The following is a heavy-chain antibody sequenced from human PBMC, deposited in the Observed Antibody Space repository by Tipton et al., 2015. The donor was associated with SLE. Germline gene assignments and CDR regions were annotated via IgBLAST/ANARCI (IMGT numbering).Heavy chain of an antibody. J-gene: IGHJ4*02. Sequence: VQLVQSGAEVKKPGESLKISCKGSGYSFATYWIAWVRQMPGKGLEWIGYVFSSGTTYYNPSLQGRLSMSLDTSKNQLSLQLSSVTSADTAVYYCARYFYDSSGVCLFDLWGQGTLVTVSS. CDR3: ARYFYDSSGVCLFDL. CDR1: GYSFATYW. D-gene: IGHD3-22*01. V-gene: IGHV5-51*03. CDR2: VFSSGTT.